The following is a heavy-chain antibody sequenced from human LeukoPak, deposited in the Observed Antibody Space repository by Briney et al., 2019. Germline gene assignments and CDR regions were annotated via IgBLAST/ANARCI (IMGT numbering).Heavy chain of an antibody. J-gene: IGHJ4*02. CDR3: ARAAKYSGSYLGNYFDY. V-gene: IGHV1-69*13. D-gene: IGHD1-26*01. CDR2: IIPIFGTA. CDR1: GGTFSSYA. Sequence: SVNVSCKASGGTFSSYAISWVRQAPGQGLEWMGGIIPIFGTANYAQKFQGRVTITADESTSTAYMELSSLRSEDTAVYYCARAAKYSGSYLGNYFDYWGQGTLVTVSS.